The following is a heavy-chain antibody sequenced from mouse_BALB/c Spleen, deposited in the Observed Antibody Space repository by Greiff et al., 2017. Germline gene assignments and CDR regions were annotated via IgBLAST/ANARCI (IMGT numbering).Heavy chain of an antibody. J-gene: IGHJ4*01. CDR1: GFTFSSFG. D-gene: IGHD2-2*01. CDR3: ARSPPIYYGYDEGYYYAMDY. V-gene: IGHV5-17*02. Sequence: EVKLMESGGGLVQPGGSRKLSCAASGFTFSSFGMHWVRQAPEKGLEWVAYISSGSSTIYYADTVKGRFTISRDNPKNTLFLQMTSLRSEDTAMYYCARSPPIYYGYDEGYYYAMDYWGQGTSVTVSS. CDR2: ISSGSSTI.